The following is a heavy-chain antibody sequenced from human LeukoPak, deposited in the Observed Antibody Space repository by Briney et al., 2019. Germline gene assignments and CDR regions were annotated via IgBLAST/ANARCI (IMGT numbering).Heavy chain of an antibody. J-gene: IGHJ4*02. Sequence: SVKDSCKASGGTFSCYAISWVRQAPGQGLEWMGGIIPIFGTANYAQKFQGRVTITTDESTSTAYMELSSLRSEDTAVYYCARPQTHCSSTSCYTAGLDYWGQGTLVTVSS. CDR3: ARPQTHCSSTSCYTAGLDY. D-gene: IGHD2-2*02. V-gene: IGHV1-69*05. CDR1: GGTFSCYA. CDR2: IIPIFGTA.